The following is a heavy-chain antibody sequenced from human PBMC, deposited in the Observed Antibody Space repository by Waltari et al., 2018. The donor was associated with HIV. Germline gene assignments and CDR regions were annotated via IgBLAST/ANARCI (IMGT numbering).Heavy chain of an antibody. CDR1: GFSFSDTG. V-gene: IGHV3-73*02. Sequence: VQLAESGGDLVPPGGSLTLSCTASGFSFSDTGLHWVRQAPGKGPEWVGHVAPRRQNFAPIYTWSVEGRLNISTPDSGNTTFLHLTKLRVEDTAIYHCVVGSPDYWYFDLWGRGTLVTVSS. CDR3: VVGSPDYWYFDL. D-gene: IGHD6-19*01. J-gene: IGHJ2*01. CDR2: VAPRRQNFAP.